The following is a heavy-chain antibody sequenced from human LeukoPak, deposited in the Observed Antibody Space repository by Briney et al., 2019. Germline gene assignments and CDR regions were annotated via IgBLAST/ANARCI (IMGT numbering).Heavy chain of an antibody. Sequence: GASVKVSCKASGYTFTSYDINWVRQATGQGLEWMGWMNPNSGNTGYAQRFQDRVTMTRNTSISTAYMELSSLRSEDTAVYYCARGMRGYANFDYWGQGTLVTVSS. V-gene: IGHV1-8*01. CDR1: GYTFTSYD. CDR2: MNPNSGNT. CDR3: ARGMRGYANFDY. D-gene: IGHD3-3*01. J-gene: IGHJ4*02.